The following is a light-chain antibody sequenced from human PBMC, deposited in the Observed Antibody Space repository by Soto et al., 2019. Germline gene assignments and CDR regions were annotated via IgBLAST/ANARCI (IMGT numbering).Light chain of an antibody. J-gene: IGKJ1*01. CDR3: QQYDKWPRT. CDR1: QSLTSN. V-gene: IGKV3-15*01. CDR2: GAS. Sequence: EIVMTQSPATLSVSPGERVTLSCRASQSLTSNLAWYQHKPGQSPRLLIYGASARATGIPARFSDSGSGAEYTLTISSLQSEDFAVYYCQQYDKWPRTFGQGTKVDIK.